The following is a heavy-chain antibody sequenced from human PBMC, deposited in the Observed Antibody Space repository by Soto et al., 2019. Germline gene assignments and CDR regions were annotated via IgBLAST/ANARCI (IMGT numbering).Heavy chain of an antibody. D-gene: IGHD3-10*01. J-gene: IGHJ6*02. CDR1: GGSISSYY. CDR3: ARQGFGPLHGLVDV. CDR2: VHHSWGS. V-gene: IGHV4-59*08. Sequence: QVQLQESGPGLVKPSETLSLSCTVSGGSISSYYWSWFRQSPGKRMEWIGYVHHSWGSSYNPSLQSRVAISLDTPKIQFPLKVTSVPAPDTAVYYCARQGFGPLHGLVDVWGQGTTVTVSS.